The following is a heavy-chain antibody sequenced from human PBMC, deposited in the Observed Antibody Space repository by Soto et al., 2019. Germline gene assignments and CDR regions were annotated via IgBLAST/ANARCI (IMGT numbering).Heavy chain of an antibody. CDR1: GGSISSSSYY. Sequence: SETLSLTCTVSGGSISSSSYYWGWIRQPPGKGLEWIGSIYYSGSTYYNPSLKSRVPISVDTSKNQFSLKLSSVTAADTAVYYCARQRGEQWLADYWGQGTLVTVSS. V-gene: IGHV4-39*01. D-gene: IGHD6-19*01. CDR2: IYYSGST. J-gene: IGHJ4*02. CDR3: ARQRGEQWLADY.